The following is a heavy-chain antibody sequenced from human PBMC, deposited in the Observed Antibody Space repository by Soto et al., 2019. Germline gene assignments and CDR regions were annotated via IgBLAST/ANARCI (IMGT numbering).Heavy chain of an antibody. D-gene: IGHD2-15*01. Sequence: EVQLLESGGGLVQPGGSLRLSCAASGFTFSSYAMSWVRQAPGKGLEWVSAISGSGGSTYYADSVKGRFTISRDNSKSTLYLQMNSLRAEDTAVYYCTKGPCSGGSCSVLETSPVGAWGQGTLVTVSS. J-gene: IGHJ5*02. CDR2: ISGSGGST. CDR3: TKGPCSGGSCSVLETSPVGA. V-gene: IGHV3-23*01. CDR1: GFTFSSYA.